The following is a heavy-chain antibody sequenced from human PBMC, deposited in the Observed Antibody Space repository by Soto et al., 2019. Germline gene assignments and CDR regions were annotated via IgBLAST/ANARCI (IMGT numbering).Heavy chain of an antibody. D-gene: IGHD2-2*01. J-gene: IGHJ5*01. V-gene: IGHV1-3*01. CDR2: INAGNGNT. CDR3: ARGGYIVLVPTAISWFDF. CDR1: GYTFTSYA. Sequence: ASVKVSCKASGYTFTSYAMHWVRQAPGQRLEWMGWINAGNGNTKYSQKFQGRVTITRDTSASTAYMELSSLRSEDTAVYYCARGGYIVLVPTAISWFDFWGQGTLVTVSS.